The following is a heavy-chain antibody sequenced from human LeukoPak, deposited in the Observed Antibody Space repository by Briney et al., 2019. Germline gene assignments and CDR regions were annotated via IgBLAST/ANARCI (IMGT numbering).Heavy chain of an antibody. CDR3: ARDREDYGGNSCLAY. J-gene: IGHJ4*02. D-gene: IGHD4-23*01. CDR1: GGSFSSYY. Sequence: PSETLSLTCTVSGGSFSSYYWSWIRQPAGKGLEWIGRIYTSGSTNYNPSLKSRVTMSVDTSKNQFSLKLSSVTAADTAVYYCARDREDYGGNSCLAYWGQGTLVTVSS. V-gene: IGHV4-4*07. CDR2: IYTSGST.